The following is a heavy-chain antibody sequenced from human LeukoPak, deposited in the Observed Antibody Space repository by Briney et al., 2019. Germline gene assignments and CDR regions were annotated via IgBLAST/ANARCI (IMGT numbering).Heavy chain of an antibody. CDR2: ISGSGGNT. CDR1: GFTFSSYA. D-gene: IGHD3-10*01. CDR3: ARASGPFDY. V-gene: IGHV3-23*01. Sequence: GGSLRLSCAASGFTFSSYAMSWVRQAPGKGLEWVSGISGSGGNTYYADSVKGRFTISRDNSKNTLYLQMNSLRAEDTAVYSCARASGPFDYWGQGTLVTVSS. J-gene: IGHJ4*02.